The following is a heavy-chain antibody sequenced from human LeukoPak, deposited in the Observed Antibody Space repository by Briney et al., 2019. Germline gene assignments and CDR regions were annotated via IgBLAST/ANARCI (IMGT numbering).Heavy chain of an antibody. V-gene: IGHV3-53*01. J-gene: IGHJ4*02. D-gene: IGHD3-3*01. CDR3: AREESGYYDY. CDR1: GGSFSGYY. Sequence: ETLSLTCAVYGGSFSGYYWSWVRQAPGKGLEWVSVIYSGGSTYYADSVKGRFTISRDNSKNTLYLQMNSLRAEDTAVYYCAREESGYYDYWGQGTLVTVSS. CDR2: IYSGGST.